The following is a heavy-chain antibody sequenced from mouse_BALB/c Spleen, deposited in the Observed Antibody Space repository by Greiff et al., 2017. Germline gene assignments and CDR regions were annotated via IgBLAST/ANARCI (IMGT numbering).Heavy chain of an antibody. CDR2: IRSKSNNYAT. V-gene: IGHV10-1*02. J-gene: IGHJ4*01. Sequence: EVQLVESGGGLVQPKGSLKLSCAASGFTFNTYAMNWVRQAPGKGLEWVARIRSKSNNYATYYADSVKDRFTISRDDSQSMLYLQMNNLKTEDTAMYYCVRGGGGNYVGYAMDYWGQGTSVTVSA. CDR3: VRGGGGNYVGYAMDY. CDR1: GFTFNTYA. D-gene: IGHD2-1*01.